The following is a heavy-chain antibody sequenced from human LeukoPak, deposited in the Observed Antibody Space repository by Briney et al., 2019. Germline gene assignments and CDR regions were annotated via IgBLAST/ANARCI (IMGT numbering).Heavy chain of an antibody. D-gene: IGHD3-10*01. J-gene: IGHJ6*02. CDR2: INPSGGST. V-gene: IGHV1-46*01. CDR1: GYNFISYY. CDR3: AREDVVLLDAVRYYYNGMDV. Sequence: ASVKVSCKASGYNFISYYMHWVRQAPGQGLEWMGIINPSGGSTGYAQKFQDRVTMTRDTSTSTVYMELSSLKSEDTAVYYCAREDVVLLDAVRYYYNGMDVWGQGTTVTVSS.